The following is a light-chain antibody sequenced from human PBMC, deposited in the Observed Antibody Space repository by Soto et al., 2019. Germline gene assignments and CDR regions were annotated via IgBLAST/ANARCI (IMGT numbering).Light chain of an antibody. CDR1: SSNVGNNY. CDR3: GTWDSSLSLWV. J-gene: IGLJ3*02. V-gene: IGLV1-51*02. CDR2: QTT. Sequence: QSVLTQPPSVSAAPGQRVTMSCSGSSSNVGNNYVSWYQQLPGTAPKLLIFQTTERPSGIPDRFSGSKSGTAANLGITELQTGDEADYYCGTWDSSLSLWVFGGGTKLTVL.